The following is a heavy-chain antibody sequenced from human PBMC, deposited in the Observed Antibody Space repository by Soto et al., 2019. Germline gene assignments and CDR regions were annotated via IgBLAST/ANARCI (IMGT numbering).Heavy chain of an antibody. Sequence: EVQLVQSGAEVKKPGESLKISCKGSGYSFTNYWIGWVRQMPGKGLEWMGIIYPADSDTRYSPSSQGQVTISADKSISTAYLQWSSLKASDTAIYYCARHGASGSYYDGGFDPWGQGTLVTVSS. CDR1: GYSFTNYW. V-gene: IGHV5-51*01. D-gene: IGHD3-10*01. CDR3: ARHGASGSYYDGGFDP. J-gene: IGHJ5*02. CDR2: IYPADSDT.